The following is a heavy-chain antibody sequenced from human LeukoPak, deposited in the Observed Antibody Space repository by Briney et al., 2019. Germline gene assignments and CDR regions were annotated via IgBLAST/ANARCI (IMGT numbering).Heavy chain of an antibody. J-gene: IGHJ6*03. D-gene: IGHD2-15*01. V-gene: IGHV3-23*01. Sequence: GGSLRLSCAASGFTFSSYAMSWVRLAPGKGLEWVSTISGSGGSTYYADSVKGRFTISRDNSKNTLYLQMNSLRAEDTAVYYCAKMGGSLYYYYYMDVWGKGTTVTVSS. CDR1: GFTFSSYA. CDR3: AKMGGSLYYYYYMDV. CDR2: ISGSGGST.